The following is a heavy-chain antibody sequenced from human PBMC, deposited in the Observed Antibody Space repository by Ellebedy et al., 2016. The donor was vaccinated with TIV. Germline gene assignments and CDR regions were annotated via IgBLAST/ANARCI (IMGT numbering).Heavy chain of an antibody. D-gene: IGHD3-3*02. V-gene: IGHV6-1*01. Sequence: SQTLSLTSAISGDSVSSNSAAWNWIRQSPSRGLEWLGRTYYRSKWYTDYAVSVKSRVTINPDTSKNQFSLQLNSVTPEDSALYYCARRGYGFSVFRFDYWGQGTLVTVSS. J-gene: IGHJ4*02. CDR3: ARRGYGFSVFRFDY. CDR1: GDSVSSNSAA. CDR2: TYYRSKWYT.